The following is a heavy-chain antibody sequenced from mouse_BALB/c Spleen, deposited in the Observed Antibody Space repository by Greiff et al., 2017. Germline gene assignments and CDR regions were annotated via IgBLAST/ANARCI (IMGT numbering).Heavy chain of an antibody. CDR3: AREDYDGGLAY. D-gene: IGHD2-4*01. CDR1: GYTFTDYA. Sequence: QVQLKQSGPELVRPGVSVKISCKGSGYTFTDYAMHWVKQSHAKSLEWIGVISTYYGNTNYNQKFKGKATMTVDKSSSTAYMELARLTSEDSAIYYCAREDYDGGLAYWGQGTLVTVSA. CDR2: ISTYYGNT. V-gene: IGHV1-67*01. J-gene: IGHJ3*01.